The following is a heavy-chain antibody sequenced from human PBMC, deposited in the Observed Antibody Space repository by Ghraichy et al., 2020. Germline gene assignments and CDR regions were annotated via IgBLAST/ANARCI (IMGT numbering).Heavy chain of an antibody. CDR2: ISASSHI. J-gene: IGHJ3*01. D-gene: IGHD2-8*01. Sequence: GSLRLSCEASGFIFRSYTMHWVRQAPGQGPEWVSSISASSHIYYRDSVKGRFTISRDNAKNSVYLQMSSLRGEDTALYYCARRAGNGLDVWGQGTMVTVSS. V-gene: IGHV3-21*01. CDR1: GFIFRSYT. CDR3: ARRAGNGLDV.